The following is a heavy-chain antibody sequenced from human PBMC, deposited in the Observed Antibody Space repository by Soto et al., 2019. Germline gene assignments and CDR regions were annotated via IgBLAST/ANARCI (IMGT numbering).Heavy chain of an antibody. Sequence: QVQLQESGPGLVKPSDTLSLTCAVSGYSISSSNWWGWIRQPPGKGLEWIGYIYYSGTTYYNRSLKRRVPMAVDKPNTQHPLHLTSVTAVDTAMYCCARWEIPGPIDYWAQGTLVTVSS. D-gene: IGHD1-26*01. CDR2: IYYSGTT. CDR1: GYSISSSNW. CDR3: ARWEIPGPIDY. V-gene: IGHV4-28*01. J-gene: IGHJ4*02.